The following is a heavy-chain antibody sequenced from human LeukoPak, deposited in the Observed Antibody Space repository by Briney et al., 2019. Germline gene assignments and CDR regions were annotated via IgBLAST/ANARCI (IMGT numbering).Heavy chain of an antibody. J-gene: IGHJ4*02. Sequence: GGSLRLSCSASGFNLSCYVMSLVRQAPGKGLEWVSAISASGGSTYYADSMKGRFTISRDNSKNTLYLQMNSLRTEHAAVYYCARYSRGYTYGPHYWGQGTLVTVSS. CDR1: GFNLSCYV. D-gene: IGHD6-13*01. CDR3: ARYSRGYTYGPHY. V-gene: IGHV3-23*01. CDR2: ISASGGST.